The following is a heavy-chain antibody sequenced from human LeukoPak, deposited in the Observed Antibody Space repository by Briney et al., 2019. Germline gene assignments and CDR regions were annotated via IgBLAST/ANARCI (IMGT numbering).Heavy chain of an antibody. D-gene: IGHD4-23*01. CDR1: GGSISSISSNNYH. V-gene: IGHV4-39*02. CDR3: AREMGVVTAHGIDV. J-gene: IGHJ6*02. Sequence: SETLSLTCVVSGGSISSISSNNYHWGWIRQPPGKGLEWIGSIYYSGSTYYNPSLKSRVTISVDTSKNQFSLKLSSVTAPDTALYYCAREMGVVTAHGIDVWGQGTTVTVSS. CDR2: IYYSGST.